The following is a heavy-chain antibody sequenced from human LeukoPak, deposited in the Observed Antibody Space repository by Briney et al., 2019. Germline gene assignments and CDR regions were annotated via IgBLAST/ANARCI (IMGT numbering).Heavy chain of an antibody. V-gene: IGHV3-23*01. D-gene: IGHD2-8*01. Sequence: GGSLRLSCAASGFTFSSYAMSWVRQAPGKGLEWVSAISGSGGSTYYADSVKGRFTISRDNSKNTLYLQMNSLRAEDTAVYYCAEGSRIVPYYYMDVWGKGTTVTVSS. CDR3: AEGSRIVPYYYMDV. J-gene: IGHJ6*03. CDR2: ISGSGGST. CDR1: GFTFSSYA.